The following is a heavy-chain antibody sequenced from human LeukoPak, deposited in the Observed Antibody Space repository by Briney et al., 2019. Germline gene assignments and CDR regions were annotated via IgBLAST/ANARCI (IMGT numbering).Heavy chain of an antibody. CDR2: IYHSGST. J-gene: IGHJ4*02. CDR3: ARGDGDYGGLGY. D-gene: IGHD4-17*01. Sequence: KASETLSLTCAVSGGSISSGGYSWSWIRQPPGKGLEWIGYIYHSGSTYYNPSLKSRVTISVDRSKNQFSLKLSSVTAADTAVYYCARGDGDYGGLGYWGQGTLVTVSS. CDR1: GGSISSGGYS. V-gene: IGHV4-30-2*01.